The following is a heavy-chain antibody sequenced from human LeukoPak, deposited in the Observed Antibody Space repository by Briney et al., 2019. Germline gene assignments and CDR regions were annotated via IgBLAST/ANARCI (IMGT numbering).Heavy chain of an antibody. D-gene: IGHD3-10*01. CDR1: GGSISSGSYY. V-gene: IGHV4-61*10. J-gene: IGHJ3*02. CDR3: AREGRFGSQRGAFDI. Sequence: SETLSLTCTVSGGSISSGSYYWSWIRQPAGKGLEWIGYIYYSGSTNYNPSLKSRVTISVDTSKNQFSLKLSSVTAADTAVYYCAREGRFGSQRGAFDIWGQGTMVTVSS. CDR2: IYYSGST.